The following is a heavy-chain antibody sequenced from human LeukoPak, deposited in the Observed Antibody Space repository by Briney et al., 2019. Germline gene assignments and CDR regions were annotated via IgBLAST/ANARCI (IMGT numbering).Heavy chain of an antibody. CDR2: INHSGST. V-gene: IGHV4-34*01. J-gene: IGHJ6*02. CDR3: ARISVVDV. CDR1: GGSISSYY. Sequence: SETLSLTCTVSGGSISSYYWSWIRQPPGKGLEWIGEINHSGSTNYNPSLKSRVTISVDTSKNQFSLKLSSVTAADTAVYYCARISVVDVWGQGTTVTVSS.